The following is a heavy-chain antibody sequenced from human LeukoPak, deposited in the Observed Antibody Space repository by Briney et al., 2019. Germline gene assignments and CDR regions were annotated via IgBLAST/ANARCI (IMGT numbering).Heavy chain of an antibody. Sequence: GGSLRLSCAASGFTFSSYGMHWVRQAPGKGLEWVAFIRYDGSNKYYADSVKGRFTISRDNSKNTLYLQMNSLRAEDTAVYYCASEFTSYYDYWGQGTLVTVSS. CDR3: ASEFTSYYDY. CDR1: GFTFSSYG. CDR2: IRYDGSNK. D-gene: IGHD2-2*01. V-gene: IGHV3-30*02. J-gene: IGHJ4*02.